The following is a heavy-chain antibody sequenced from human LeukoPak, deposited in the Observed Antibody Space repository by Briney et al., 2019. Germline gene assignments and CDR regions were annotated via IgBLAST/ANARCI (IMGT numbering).Heavy chain of an antibody. V-gene: IGHV1-2*04. CDR2: INPNSGGT. CDR3: ARPGHYYVDSSGYPIASAFDY. J-gene: IGHJ4*02. Sequence: ASVKVSCKASGYTFTGYYMHWVRQAPGQGLEWMGWINPNSGGTNYAQKFQGWVTMTRDTSISTAYMELSRLRSDDTAVYYCARPGHYYVDSSGYPIASAFDYWGQGTLVTVSS. CDR1: GYTFTGYY. D-gene: IGHD3-22*01.